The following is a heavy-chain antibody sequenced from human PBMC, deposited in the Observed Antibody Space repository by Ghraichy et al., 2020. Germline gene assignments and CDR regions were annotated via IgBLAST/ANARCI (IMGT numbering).Heavy chain of an antibody. V-gene: IGHV4-61*01. CDR2: IYYSGST. Sequence: SETLSLTCTVSGGSVSSGSYYWSWIRQPPGKGREWIWYIYYSGSTNYNPSLQSRVTISVDTSKNQFSLKLSSVTAADTAVYYCARVPSSGWYGGYFDLWGRGTLVTVSS. J-gene: IGHJ2*01. CDR1: GGSVSSGSYY. D-gene: IGHD6-19*01. CDR3: ARVPSSGWYGGYFDL.